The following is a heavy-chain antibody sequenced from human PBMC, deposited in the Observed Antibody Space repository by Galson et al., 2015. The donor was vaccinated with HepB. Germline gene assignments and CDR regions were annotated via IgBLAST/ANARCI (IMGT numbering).Heavy chain of an antibody. CDR2: ISSSSSGM. Sequence: SLRLSCAASGFTFGTYSMNWVRQAPGKGLEWVSYISSSSSGMYYADSVKGRFTTSRDNAKNSLYLQMNSLRAEDTAVYYCARESNFYMDVWGKGTTVTVSS. CDR3: ARESNFYMDV. V-gene: IGHV3-48*01. CDR1: GFTFGTYS. J-gene: IGHJ6*03.